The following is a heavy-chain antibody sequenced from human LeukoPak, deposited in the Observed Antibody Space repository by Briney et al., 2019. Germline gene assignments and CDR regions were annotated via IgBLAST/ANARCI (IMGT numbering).Heavy chain of an antibody. D-gene: IGHD6-6*01. Sequence: GGSLRLSCVASGFTFSSCGMDWVRQASGRGLEWISYISSSSSITSYAESVKGRFTISRDNAKSSLYLQMNSLRDDDTAVYYCARGGAARPDYWGLGTLVTVSS. CDR2: ISSSSSIT. CDR3: ARGGAARPDY. V-gene: IGHV3-48*02. CDR1: GFTFSSCG. J-gene: IGHJ4*02.